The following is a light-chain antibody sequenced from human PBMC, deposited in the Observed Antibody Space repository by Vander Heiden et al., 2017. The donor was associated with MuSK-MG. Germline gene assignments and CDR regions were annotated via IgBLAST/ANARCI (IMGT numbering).Light chain of an antibody. V-gene: IGLV1-51*01. CDR1: SSNIGNNF. Sequence: QSVLTQPPSVSAAPGQKVTISCSGRSSNIGNNFVSWYQQVPGTAPKLLISDNNKRPSGMPDRFSGSKSGTSATLGITGLQAGDEADYYCGTWDSSLSAVVFGGGTRLTVL. J-gene: IGLJ2*01. CDR3: GTWDSSLSAVV. CDR2: DNN.